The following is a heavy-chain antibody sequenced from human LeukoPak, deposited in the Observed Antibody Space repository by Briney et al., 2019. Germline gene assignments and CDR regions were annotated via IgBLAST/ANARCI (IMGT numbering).Heavy chain of an antibody. Sequence: SETLSLTCAVYGRSFSGYYWSWIRQPPGKGLEWIGEINHSGSTNYNPSLKSRVTISVGTSKNQFSLKLSSVTAADTAVYYCAPTLSNSSSWFDPWGQGTLVTVSS. CDR1: GRSFSGYY. D-gene: IGHD2-2*01. CDR3: APTLSNSSSWFDP. V-gene: IGHV4-34*01. J-gene: IGHJ5*02. CDR2: INHSGST.